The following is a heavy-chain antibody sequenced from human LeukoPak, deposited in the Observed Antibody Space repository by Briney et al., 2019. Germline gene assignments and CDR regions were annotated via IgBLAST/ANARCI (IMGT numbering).Heavy chain of an antibody. CDR2: IIPIFGTA. D-gene: IGHD3-22*01. Sequence: ASVKVSCKASGGTFSSYAISWVRQAPGQGLEWMGRIIPIFGTANYAQKFQGRVTITTDESTSTAYMELSSLRSEDTAVYYCARNYYDSSGYYTLSSPWGQGTLVTVSS. CDR3: ARNYYDSSGYYTLSSP. V-gene: IGHV1-69*05. J-gene: IGHJ5*02. CDR1: GGTFSSYA.